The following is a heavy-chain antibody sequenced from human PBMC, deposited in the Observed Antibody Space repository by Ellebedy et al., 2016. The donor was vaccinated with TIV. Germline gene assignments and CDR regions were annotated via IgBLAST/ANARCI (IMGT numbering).Heavy chain of an antibody. J-gene: IGHJ6*02. V-gene: IGHV1-69*13. Sequence: SVKVSXXASGGTFSSYAISWVRQAPGQGLEWMGGIIPIFGTANYAQKFQGRVTITADESTSTAYMELSSLRSEDTAVYYCARARSGYPHYYYYYGMDVWGQGTTVTVSS. CDR1: GGTFSSYA. D-gene: IGHD3-22*01. CDR3: ARARSGYPHYYYYYGMDV. CDR2: IIPIFGTA.